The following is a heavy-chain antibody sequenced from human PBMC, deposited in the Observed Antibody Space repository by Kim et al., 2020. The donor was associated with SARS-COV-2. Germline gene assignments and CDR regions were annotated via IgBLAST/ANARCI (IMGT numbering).Heavy chain of an antibody. CDR1: GGTFSSYA. V-gene: IGHV1-69*13. CDR3: ARQDIVVVADYYYYYGMDV. CDR2: IIPIFGTA. D-gene: IGHD2-15*01. J-gene: IGHJ6*02. Sequence: SVKVSCKASGGTFSSYAISWVRQAPGQGLEWMGGIIPIFGTANYAQKFQGRVTITADESTSTAYMELSSPRSEDTAVYYCARQDIVVVADYYYYYGMDVWGQGTTVTVSS.